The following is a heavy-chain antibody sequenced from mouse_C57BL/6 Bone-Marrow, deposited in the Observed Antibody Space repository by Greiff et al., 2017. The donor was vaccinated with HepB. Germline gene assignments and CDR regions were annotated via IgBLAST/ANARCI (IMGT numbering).Heavy chain of an antibody. Sequence: VQLQQSGAELVRPGASVKLSCTASGFNIKDDYMHWVKQRPEQGLEWIGWIDPEDGDTEYASKFQGKATITADKSSNTAYLQLSSLTTEDTAVYYCTTDYYGSSYVGYWGQGTTLTVSS. CDR2: IDPEDGDT. V-gene: IGHV14-4*01. CDR3: TTDYYGSSYVGY. CDR1: GFNIKDDY. D-gene: IGHD1-1*01. J-gene: IGHJ2*01.